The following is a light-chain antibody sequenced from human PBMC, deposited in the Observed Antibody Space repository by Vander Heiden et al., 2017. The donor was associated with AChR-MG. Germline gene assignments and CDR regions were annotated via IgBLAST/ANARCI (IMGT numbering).Light chain of an antibody. CDR1: SSNICPHP. V-gene: IGLV1-44*01. Sequence: QSVLPQPPSASGTPGQRVTNSCSGSSSNICPHPPNWYQTLRSTAPQLPMYSNDQRPSGVPDRFSGSKSGTSASLAISGRQSEDEADYYCAACDDSLNGVVFGGGTKLTVL. CDR2: SND. J-gene: IGLJ2*01. CDR3: AACDDSLNGVV.